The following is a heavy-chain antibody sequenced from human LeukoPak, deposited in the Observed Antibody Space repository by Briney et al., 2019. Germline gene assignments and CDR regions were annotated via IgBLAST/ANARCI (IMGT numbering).Heavy chain of an antibody. CDR1: GGSFSGYY. CDR3: ARGPTYYYGLGSYVPY. J-gene: IGHJ4*02. D-gene: IGHD3-10*01. Sequence: PSETLSLTCAVYGGSFSGYYWSWIRQPPGKGLEWIGEINHSGSTNYNPSLKSRVTISVDTSKNQFSLKLSSVTAADTAVYYCARGPTYYYGLGSYVPYWGQGTLVTVSS. CDR2: INHSGST. V-gene: IGHV4-34*01.